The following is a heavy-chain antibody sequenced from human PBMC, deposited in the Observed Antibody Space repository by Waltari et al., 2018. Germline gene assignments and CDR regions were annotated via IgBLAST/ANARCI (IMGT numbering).Heavy chain of an antibody. Sequence: EVKLLESGGGLVQPGGSLRLSCAASGFTFSNYAMNWVRQAPGKGVEWVSVIYRGGSIYYADAVKGRFTISRDNSNNTLYVQMNSLRVEDTAVYYCARNSSGWSFDSWGQGTLVTVSS. CDR3: ARNSSGWSFDS. J-gene: IGHJ4*02. CDR2: IYRGGSI. CDR1: GFTFSNYA. V-gene: IGHV3-23*03. D-gene: IGHD6-19*01.